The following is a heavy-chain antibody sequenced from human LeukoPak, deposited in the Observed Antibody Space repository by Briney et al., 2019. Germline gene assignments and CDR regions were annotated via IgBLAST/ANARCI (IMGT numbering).Heavy chain of an antibody. Sequence: PGGSLRLPCAASGFTFSSYAMHWVRQAPGKGLEWVAVISYDGSNKYYADSVKGRFTISRDNSKNTLYLQMNSLRAEDTAVYYCARDAVGYSYGNYYYYYYMDVWGKGTTVTVSS. J-gene: IGHJ6*03. V-gene: IGHV3-30*04. D-gene: IGHD5-18*01. CDR1: GFTFSSYA. CDR2: ISYDGSNK. CDR3: ARDAVGYSYGNYYYYYYMDV.